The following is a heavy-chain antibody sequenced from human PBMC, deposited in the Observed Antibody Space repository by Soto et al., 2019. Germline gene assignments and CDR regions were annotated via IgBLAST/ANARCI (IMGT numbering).Heavy chain of an antibody. CDR2: ISAYNGNT. CDR3: ARDVVVPATTYYYYGMDV. J-gene: IGHJ6*02. CDR1: GYTFTSYG. V-gene: IGHV1-18*04. D-gene: IGHD2-2*01. Sequence: ASVKVSCKASGYTFTSYGISWVRQAPGQGLEWMGWISAYNGNTNYAQKLQGRVTMTTETSTSTAYMELRSLRSDDTAVYYCARDVVVPATTYYYYGMDVWGQGTTVTVSS.